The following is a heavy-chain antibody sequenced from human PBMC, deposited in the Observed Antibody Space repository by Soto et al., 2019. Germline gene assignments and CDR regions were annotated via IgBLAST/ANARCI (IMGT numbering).Heavy chain of an antibody. D-gene: IGHD4-17*01. CDR3: AKSNLRTTVLPFDP. CDR2: ISYDGSNK. J-gene: IGHJ5*02. Sequence: GGSLRLSCAASGFTFSSYGMHWVRQAPGKGLEWVAVISYDGSNKYYADSVKGRFTISRDNSKNTLYLQMNSLRAEDTAVYYCAKSNLRTTVLPFDPWGQGTLVTVSS. V-gene: IGHV3-30*18. CDR1: GFTFSSYG.